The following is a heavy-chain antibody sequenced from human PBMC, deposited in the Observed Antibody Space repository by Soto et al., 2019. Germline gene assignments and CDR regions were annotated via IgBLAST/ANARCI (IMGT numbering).Heavy chain of an antibody. J-gene: IGHJ4*02. CDR1: GFTFSSYA. CDR2: ISGSGGST. D-gene: IGHD3-9*01. Sequence: PGGSLRLSCAASGFTFSSYAMSWVRQAPGKGLEWVSAISGSGGSTYYADSVKGRFTISRDNSKNTLYLQMNSLRAEDTAVYYCAKDPPDYDILTGLYGGYYFDYWGQGTLVTVSS. V-gene: IGHV3-23*01. CDR3: AKDPPDYDILTGLYGGYYFDY.